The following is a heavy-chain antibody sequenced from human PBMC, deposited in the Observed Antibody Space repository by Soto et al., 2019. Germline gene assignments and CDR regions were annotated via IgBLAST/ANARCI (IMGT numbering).Heavy chain of an antibody. J-gene: IGHJ4*02. D-gene: IGHD3-16*01. CDR2: ITYTGSSK. CDR1: GFTFNNFG. CDR3: ARAYEGDYFDY. V-gene: IGHV3-30*03. Sequence: PGGSLRLSCAASGFTFNNFGMLWVRQAPGKGLAWVAAITYTGSSKYYADSVKGRFTISRDTSKNTLYLQMNSLRAEDTAVYYCARAYEGDYFDYWGQGTLVTVSS.